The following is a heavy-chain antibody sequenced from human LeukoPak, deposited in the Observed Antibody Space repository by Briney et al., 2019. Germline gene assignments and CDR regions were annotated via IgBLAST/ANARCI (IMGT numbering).Heavy chain of an antibody. D-gene: IGHD2-2*01. CDR1: GFTFSSHW. Sequence: GGSLRLSCAASGFTFSSHWMSWVRQAPGKGLEWVANIKEDGSEKYYVDSVKGRFTISRDNAKNSLYLQMNSLRAEDTAVYYCARVALGYCSSTSCYQDYWGQGTLVTVSS. CDR2: IKEDGSEK. J-gene: IGHJ4*02. V-gene: IGHV3-7*01. CDR3: ARVALGYCSSTSCYQDY.